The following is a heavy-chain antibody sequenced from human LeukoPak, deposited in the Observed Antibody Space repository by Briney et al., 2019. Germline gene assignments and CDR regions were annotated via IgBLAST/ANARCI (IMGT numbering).Heavy chain of an antibody. CDR2: FSRSGPDT. V-gene: IGHV3-23*01. CDR1: GFTFGSSA. J-gene: IGHJ4*02. D-gene: IGHD6-13*01. CDR3: AKGPLGSWYYFDY. Sequence: GGSLRLSCAASGFTFGSSAMSWVRQAPGKGPEWVSTFSRSGPDTYYADSVKGRFTIFRDNSKNTLYLQMNSLRAEDTAVYYCAKGPLGSWYYFDYWGQGTLVTVSS.